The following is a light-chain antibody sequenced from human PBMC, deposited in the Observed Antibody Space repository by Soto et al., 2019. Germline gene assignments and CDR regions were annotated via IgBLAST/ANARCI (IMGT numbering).Light chain of an antibody. Sequence: QSALTQPPSVSGSPGQSITISCAGTRSDIGGYNYVSWYQQHPGKAPKVMIYEVSNRPSGVSNRFSGSKSGNTASLTLSGLQAEDEADDYCISYTCGSTLYVFGSGTKLTVL. V-gene: IGLV2-14*01. CDR3: ISYTCGSTLYV. J-gene: IGLJ1*01. CDR1: RSDIGGYNY. CDR2: EVS.